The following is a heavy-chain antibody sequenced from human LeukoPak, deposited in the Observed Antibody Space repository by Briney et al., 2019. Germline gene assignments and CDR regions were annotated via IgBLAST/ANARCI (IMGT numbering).Heavy chain of an antibody. CDR1: GYTFTAHY. V-gene: IGHV1-2*02. CDR3: ARGRGTTMVRGVITNYFDL. J-gene: IGHJ2*01. D-gene: IGHD3-10*01. Sequence: GASVRVSCTGYTFTAHYIHWVRQAPGQGLEWMGWIDPNSGGTNYAQRFLGSVTMTGDTSINTAFMEVRRLRSDDTAIYYCARGRGTTMVRGVITNYFDLWGRGSPVTLYS. CDR2: IDPNSGGT.